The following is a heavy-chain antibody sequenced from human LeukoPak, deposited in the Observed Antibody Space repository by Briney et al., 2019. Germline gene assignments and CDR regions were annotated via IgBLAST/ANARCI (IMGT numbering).Heavy chain of an antibody. J-gene: IGHJ4*02. CDR3: AKGLLGYCSSTSCYTRSANDY. CDR2: IYSGGST. Sequence: PGGSLRLSCAASGFTVSSNYMSWVRQAPGKGLEWVSVIYSGGSTYYADSVKGRFTISRDNSKNTLYLQMNSLRAEDTAVYYCAKGLLGYCSSTSCYTRSANDYWGQGTLVTVSS. D-gene: IGHD2-2*02. V-gene: IGHV3-53*05. CDR1: GFTVSSNY.